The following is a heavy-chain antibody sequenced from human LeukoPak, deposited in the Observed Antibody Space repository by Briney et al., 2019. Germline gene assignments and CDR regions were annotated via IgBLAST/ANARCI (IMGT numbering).Heavy chain of an antibody. Sequence: PGGSLRLSCAVSGLTFNNYAMSWVRQAPGKGLEWVSSISSSSSYIYYADSVKGRFTISRDNAKNSLYLQMNSLRAEDTAVYYCAREGYGDYVADYWGQGTLVTVSS. D-gene: IGHD4-17*01. CDR1: GLTFNNYA. V-gene: IGHV3-21*01. CDR3: AREGYGDYVADY. J-gene: IGHJ4*02. CDR2: ISSSSSYI.